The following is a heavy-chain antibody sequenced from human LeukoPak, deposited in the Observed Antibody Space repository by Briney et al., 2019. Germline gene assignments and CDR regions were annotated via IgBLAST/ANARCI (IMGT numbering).Heavy chain of an antibody. CDR1: GFTFSSYG. CDR2: ISSTNSDI. J-gene: IGHJ3*02. Sequence: WGSLRLSCAASGFTFSSYGMTWVRQAPGTGLEWVSSISSTNSDIYYADSVNGRFTISRDNAKNSLYLQMNSLRAADTAADYCTRDGTFDIWGQGTMVTVSS. V-gene: IGHV3-21*01. D-gene: IGHD2-15*01. CDR3: TRDGTFDI.